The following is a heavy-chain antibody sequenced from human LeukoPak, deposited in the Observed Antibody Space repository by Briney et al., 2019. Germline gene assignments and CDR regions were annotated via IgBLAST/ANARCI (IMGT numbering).Heavy chain of an antibody. J-gene: IGHJ5*02. V-gene: IGHV3-23*01. CDR3: VTGDGYNS. Sequence: PGGSLRLSCAASGFTFSSYAVSWVRQAPGTGLEWVSTISGGGGNTYYADSVKGRFTISRDNSKNTLYLQMSSLRAEDTAVYYCVTGDGYNSWGQGTLVTVSS. CDR1: GFTFSSYA. CDR2: ISGGGGNT. D-gene: IGHD5-24*01.